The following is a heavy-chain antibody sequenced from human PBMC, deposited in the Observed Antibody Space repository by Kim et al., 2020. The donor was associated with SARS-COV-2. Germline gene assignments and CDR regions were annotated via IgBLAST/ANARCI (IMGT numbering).Heavy chain of an antibody. J-gene: IGHJ4*02. CDR3: ARDFDDYVWGSYRSFDY. Sequence: VKGRFTSSRDNAKNSLYLQMNSLRAEDTAVYYCARDFDDYVWGSYRSFDYWGQGTLVTVSS. V-gene: IGHV3-11*06. D-gene: IGHD3-16*02.